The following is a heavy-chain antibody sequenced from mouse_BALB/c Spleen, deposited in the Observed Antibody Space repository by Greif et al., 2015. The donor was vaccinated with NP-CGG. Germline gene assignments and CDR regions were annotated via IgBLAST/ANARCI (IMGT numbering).Heavy chain of an antibody. D-gene: IGHD2-1*01. V-gene: IGHV1-4*02. CDR3: ASLYGNSLAY. J-gene: IGHJ3*01. CDR2: INPSSGYT. Sequence: VQLQQSAAELARPGASVEMSCKASGYTFTSYTMHWVKQRPGQGLEWIGYINPSSGYTEYNQKFKDKTTLTADKSSSPAYMLLSSLTSEDSAVYYCASLYGNSLAYWGQGTLVTVSA. CDR1: GYTFTSYT.